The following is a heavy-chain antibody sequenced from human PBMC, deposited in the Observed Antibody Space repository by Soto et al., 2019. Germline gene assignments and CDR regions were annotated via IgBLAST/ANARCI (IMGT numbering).Heavy chain of an antibody. CDR2: IYSGGST. V-gene: IGHV3-53*01. J-gene: IGHJ2*01. Sequence: EVQLVESGGGKIQPGGSLRLSCAASGFTVSSKYMSWVRQAPGKGLEWVSVIYSGGSTYYADSVKGRFTISRDNSKNTVYLQMNSLRAEDTAVYYCARDLRREGWYFDLWGRGTLVAVAS. CDR3: ARDLRREGWYFDL. CDR1: GFTVSSKY. D-gene: IGHD1-26*01.